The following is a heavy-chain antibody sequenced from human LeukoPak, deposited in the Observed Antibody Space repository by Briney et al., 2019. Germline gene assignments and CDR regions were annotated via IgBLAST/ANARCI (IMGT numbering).Heavy chain of an antibody. J-gene: IGHJ6*02. CDR1: GYSFSKYW. CDR3: GRYGLSGDGFTSYFYYGMDF. V-gene: IGHV5-51*01. CDR2: IYSDESLI. D-gene: IGHD3-10*02. Sequence: GESLKISCTASGYSFSKYWIGWVRQTPGKGLGWMGFIYSDESLIRYSPSFEGQVTITADNSINTAYLQWNSLRASDTAIYYCGRYGLSGDGFTSYFYYGMDFWGQGTAVTV.